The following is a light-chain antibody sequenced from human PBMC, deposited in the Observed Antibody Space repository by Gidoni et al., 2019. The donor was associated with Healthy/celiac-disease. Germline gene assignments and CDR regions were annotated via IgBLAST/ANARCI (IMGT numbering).Light chain of an antibody. CDR3: QQRSNWPPFT. CDR1: QSVSSY. V-gene: IGKV3-11*01. Sequence: EIVLTQSPATLSLSPGERATLSCRARQSVSSYLAWYQQQPGQAPRLLIYDASNRATGIPARFSGSGSGTDFTLTISSLEPEDFAVYYCQQRSNWPPFTFXXXTRLEIK. J-gene: IGKJ5*01. CDR2: DAS.